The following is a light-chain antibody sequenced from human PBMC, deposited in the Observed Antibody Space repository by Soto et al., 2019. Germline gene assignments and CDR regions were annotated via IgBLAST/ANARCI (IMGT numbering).Light chain of an antibody. J-gene: IGKJ3*01. CDR3: QQYDNLPPFT. Sequence: DIQMTQSPSSLSAPVGARVSITCQASQDIRTSLSWFQQKPGRAPKLLIYGASNLETGVPSRFRGSGSGTDFTFTISSLQPEDIATYYCQQYDNLPPFTFGPGTKVDIK. V-gene: IGKV1-33*01. CDR2: GAS. CDR1: QDIRTS.